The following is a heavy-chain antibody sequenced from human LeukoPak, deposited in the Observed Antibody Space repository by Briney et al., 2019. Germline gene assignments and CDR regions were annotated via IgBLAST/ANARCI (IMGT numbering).Heavy chain of an antibody. Sequence: ASVKVSCKASGYTFTGYYMHWVRQAPGQGLEWMGWINPNSGNTGYAQKFQGRVTMTRNTSISTAYMELSSLRSEDTAVYYCARGLLMYSSGWAAGYWGQGTLVTVSS. J-gene: IGHJ4*02. CDR3: ARGLLMYSSGWAAGY. CDR2: INPNSGNT. D-gene: IGHD6-19*01. V-gene: IGHV1-8*02. CDR1: GYTFTGYY.